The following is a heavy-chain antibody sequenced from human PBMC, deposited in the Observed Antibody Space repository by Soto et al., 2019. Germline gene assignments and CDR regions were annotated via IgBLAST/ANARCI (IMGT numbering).Heavy chain of an antibody. CDR2: IYHSGTT. J-gene: IGHJ4*02. CDR3: ARRGDGSGSLDY. V-gene: IGHV4-4*03. D-gene: IGHD3-10*01. CDR1: GGSISSSSW. Sequence: QVQLQESGPGLVKPPGTLSLTCAVSGGSISSSSWWSWVRLHPGKGLGWFGEIYHSGTTNYNPSRKCRFSLSVDKSKYQFSLQLSSVTAADTAVYYCARRGDGSGSLDYWGQGTLVTVSS.